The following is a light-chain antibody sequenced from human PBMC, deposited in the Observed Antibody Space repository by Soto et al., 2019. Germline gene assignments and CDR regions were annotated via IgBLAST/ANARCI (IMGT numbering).Light chain of an antibody. CDR2: SGS. V-gene: IGKV2-28*01. J-gene: IGKJ2*01. Sequence: DIVMTQSPLSLPVSPGEPASISCRSNQSLLHSNGYNYLDWYMQKPGQSPQLLIYSGSYRASGVPDRFSGSGSGTDFTLKISRVEAEDVGVYYCMKGLQTLYTFGQGTKLEIK. CDR1: QSLLHSNGYNY. CDR3: MKGLQTLYT.